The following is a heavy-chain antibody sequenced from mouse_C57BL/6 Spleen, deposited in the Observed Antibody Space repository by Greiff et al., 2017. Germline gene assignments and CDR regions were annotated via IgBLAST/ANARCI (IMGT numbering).Heavy chain of an antibody. D-gene: IGHD2-1*01. J-gene: IGHJ2*01. Sequence: QVQLQQSGAELVKPGASVKLSCKASGYTLTSYWMHWVKQRPGQGLEWIGMIHPNSGSTNYTEKFKSKDTLTVDKSSRPASLHRSSLTSEDSAVYYCARGDYGNYEGYFDYWGQGTTLTVSS. V-gene: IGHV1-64*01. CDR3: ARGDYGNYEGYFDY. CDR2: IHPNSGST. CDR1: GYTLTSYW.